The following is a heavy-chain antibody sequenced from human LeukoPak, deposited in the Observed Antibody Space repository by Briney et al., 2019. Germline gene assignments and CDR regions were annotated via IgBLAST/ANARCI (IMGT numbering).Heavy chain of an antibody. CDR1: GYSISSGYY. Sequence: PSETLSLTCTVSGYSISSGYYWGWIRQPPGKGPEWIGSIHHSGSTYYNPSLKSRVTISIDTSKNQFSLKLNSVIATDTAVYYCASEGTTFSSFDYWGQGTLVTVSS. J-gene: IGHJ4*02. V-gene: IGHV4-38-2*02. D-gene: IGHD1-1*01. CDR2: IHHSGST. CDR3: ASEGTTFSSFDY.